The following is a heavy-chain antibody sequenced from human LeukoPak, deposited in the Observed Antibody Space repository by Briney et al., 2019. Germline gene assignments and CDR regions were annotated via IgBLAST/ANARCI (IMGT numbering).Heavy chain of an antibody. V-gene: IGHV3-21*01. Sequence: PGGSLRLSCAASGFTFSSYSMNWVRQAPGKGLEWVSSISSSSSYIYYTDSVKGRFTISRDNAKNSLYLQMNSLRAEDTAVYYCAKMPYSSSWYFDYWGQGTLVTVSS. CDR2: ISSSSSYI. J-gene: IGHJ4*02. CDR3: AKMPYSSSWYFDY. D-gene: IGHD6-13*01. CDR1: GFTFSSYS.